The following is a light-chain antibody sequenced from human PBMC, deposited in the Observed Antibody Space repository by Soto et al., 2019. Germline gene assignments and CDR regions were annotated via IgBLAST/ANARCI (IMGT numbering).Light chain of an antibody. CDR2: GAS. Sequence: EIVLTQSPGTLSLSPGDTATLSCRASQSVSSSSLAWYQQKRGQAPRLLIYGASIRATGIPDRFRGSGSGTDFTLTIRSLESEDFAVYYCQQSGSSPRTFGQGTKVEIK. CDR3: QQSGSSPRT. CDR1: QSVSSSS. J-gene: IGKJ1*01. V-gene: IGKV3-20*01.